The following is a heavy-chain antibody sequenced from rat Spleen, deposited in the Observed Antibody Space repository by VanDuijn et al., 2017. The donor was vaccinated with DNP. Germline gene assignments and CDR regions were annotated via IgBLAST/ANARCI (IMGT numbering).Heavy chain of an antibody. CDR2: IPNSGGST. CDR3: ATHGELWFFDF. V-gene: IGHV5-7*01. Sequence: EVQLVESGGGLVQPGRSLKVSCVASGFTFTAHNMAWVRPAPKKGLEWVATIPNSGGSTYYRDSVKGRFTIFRDNAKSTLYLQMDSLRSEDTATYYCATHGELWFFDFWGPGTMVTVSS. J-gene: IGHJ1*01. CDR1: GFTFTAHN. D-gene: IGHD5-1*01.